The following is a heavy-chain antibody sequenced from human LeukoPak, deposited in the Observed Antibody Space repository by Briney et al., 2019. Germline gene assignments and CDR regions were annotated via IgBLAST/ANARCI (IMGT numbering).Heavy chain of an antibody. Sequence: GESLKISCKGSGSSFANFWIGWVRQLPGKGLEWMGIIYPGDSDTRYSPSFQGQVTISADKSISTAYLQWSRLKASDTAIYYCATQTDSVAAPHYWGQGTLVTVSS. J-gene: IGHJ4*02. CDR2: IYPGDSDT. CDR3: ATQTDSVAAPHY. V-gene: IGHV5-51*01. CDR1: GSSFANFW. D-gene: IGHD2-15*01.